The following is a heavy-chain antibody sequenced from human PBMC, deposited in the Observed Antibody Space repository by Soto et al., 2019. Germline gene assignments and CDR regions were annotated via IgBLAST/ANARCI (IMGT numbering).Heavy chain of an antibody. J-gene: IGHJ4*02. CDR1: GVSVSSGSYY. CDR2: RYHTWIT. CDR3: ARDRGTDDS. V-gene: IGHV4-61*01. Sequence: SETLSLTCSVSGVSVSSGSYYMSWIRQPPGKGLEWIGYRYHTWITKYNPALRSRVTISVDTSKNQFSLNLKSVTAADTAVYYCARDRGTDDSWGQATLVTVSS.